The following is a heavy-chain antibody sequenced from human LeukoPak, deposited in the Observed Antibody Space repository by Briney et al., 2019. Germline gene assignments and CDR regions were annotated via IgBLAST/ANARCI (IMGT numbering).Heavy chain of an antibody. CDR3: ATKQWLAPPPDS. CDR2: INTDGTVT. Sequence: GGSLRLSCAASGFTFSKYWMLWVRHAPGKGLESVSRINTDGTVTTYADSVKGRFTVSRDNADNTMFLQMNGVRDEDTAVYYCATKQWLAPPPDSWGQGTPVTVSS. J-gene: IGHJ4*02. CDR1: GFTFSKYW. D-gene: IGHD6-19*01. V-gene: IGHV3-74*01.